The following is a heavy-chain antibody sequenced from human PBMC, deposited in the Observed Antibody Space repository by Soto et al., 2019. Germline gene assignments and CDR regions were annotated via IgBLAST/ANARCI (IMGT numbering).Heavy chain of an antibody. CDR1: GGNFRNFV. D-gene: IGHD5-12*01. CDR3: ARDLGGVATIRF. J-gene: IGHJ4*02. V-gene: IGHV1-69*01. Sequence: QVQLEQSGAEVKKPGSSVKVSCKVSGGNFRNFVISWVRQAPGQGLEWMGGVIPNSGTANYAQRFQGRVTITADGSTHTASMELNNLTSEDTAFYFGARDLGGVATIRFWGQGTLVTVSS. CDR2: VIPNSGTA.